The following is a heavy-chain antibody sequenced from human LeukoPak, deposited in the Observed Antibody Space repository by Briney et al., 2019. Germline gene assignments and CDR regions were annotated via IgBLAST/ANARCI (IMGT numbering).Heavy chain of an antibody. J-gene: IGHJ4*02. CDR1: GFTFSTYG. CDR2: ISYDGSHK. V-gene: IGHV3-30*03. Sequence: GRSLRLSCAASGFTFSTYGIHWVRQAPGKGLDWVAVISYDGSHKYYADSVRGRFTISRDNSKNTVYLQMNSLRTEDTAVYSCARRSAAVDYWGQGTLVSVSS. CDR3: ARRSAAVDY. D-gene: IGHD6-13*01.